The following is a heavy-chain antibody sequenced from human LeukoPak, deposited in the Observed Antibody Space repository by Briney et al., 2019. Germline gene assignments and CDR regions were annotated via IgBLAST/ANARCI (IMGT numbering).Heavy chain of an antibody. V-gene: IGHV3-66*02. J-gene: IGHJ4*02. CDR3: ARDTGINGYYYDGSGAYFDY. CDR1: GFTVSSNY. D-gene: IGHD3-22*01. Sequence: GGSLRLSGAASGFTVSSNYMSWVRQAPGKGLEWVSVIYSGGSTYYADTVKGRFTISRDNSKNTLYLQMNSLRAEDTAVYYCARDTGINGYYYDGSGAYFDYWGQGTLVTVSS. CDR2: IYSGGST.